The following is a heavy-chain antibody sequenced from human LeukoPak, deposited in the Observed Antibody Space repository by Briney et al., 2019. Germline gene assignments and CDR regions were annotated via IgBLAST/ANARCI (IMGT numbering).Heavy chain of an antibody. CDR1: GYTFTGYY. CDR2: INPNSGGT. D-gene: IGHD3-22*01. J-gene: IGHJ4*02. CDR3: ARVRGGMIVVVFDY. Sequence: ASVKVSCKASGYTFTGYYMHWVRQAPGQGLEWMGWINPNSGGTNYAQKFQGRVTMTRDTSISTAYMELSRLRSDDTAVYYCARVRGGMIVVVFDYWGQGTLVTVSP. V-gene: IGHV1-2*02.